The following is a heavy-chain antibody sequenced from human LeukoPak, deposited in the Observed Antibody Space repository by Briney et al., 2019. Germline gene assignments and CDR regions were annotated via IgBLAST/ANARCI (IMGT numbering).Heavy chain of an antibody. V-gene: IGHV4-34*01. D-gene: IGHD6-19*01. J-gene: IGHJ1*01. CDR1: GGSISTYY. Sequence: SETLSLTCTVSGGSISTYYRSWIRQPPGKGLEWIGEINHSGSTNYNPSLKSRVTISVDTSKNQFSLKLSSVTAADTAVYYCARGGKYSSGWYEHPRYFQHWGQGTLVTVSS. CDR2: INHSGST. CDR3: ARGGKYSSGWYEHPRYFQH.